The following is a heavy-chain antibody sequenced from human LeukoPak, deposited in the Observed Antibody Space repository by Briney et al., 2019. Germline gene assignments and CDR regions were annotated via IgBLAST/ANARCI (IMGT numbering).Heavy chain of an antibody. CDR1: GFTFSSCS. D-gene: IGHD6-19*01. V-gene: IGHV3-21*01. J-gene: IGHJ4*02. Sequence: GGSLRLSCAASGFTFSSCSMNWVRQAPGKGLEWVSSISSSSSYIYYADSVKGRFTISRDNAKNSLYLQMNSLRAEATAVYYCARGNIAVAGTVYWGQGTLVTVSS. CDR3: ARGNIAVAGTVY. CDR2: ISSSSSYI.